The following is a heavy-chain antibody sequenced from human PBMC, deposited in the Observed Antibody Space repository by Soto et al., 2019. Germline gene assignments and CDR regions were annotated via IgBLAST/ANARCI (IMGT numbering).Heavy chain of an antibody. Sequence: SVKVSCKASGGTFSSCAISCVRQAPGQGLEWMGGIIPIFGTANYAQKFQGRVTITADESTSTAYMELSSLRSEDTAVYYCARERMGGYSYGYLRDYYYGMDVWGQGSTVTVSS. V-gene: IGHV1-69*13. J-gene: IGHJ6*02. D-gene: IGHD5-18*01. CDR1: GGTFSSCA. CDR2: IIPIFGTA. CDR3: ARERMGGYSYGYLRDYYYGMDV.